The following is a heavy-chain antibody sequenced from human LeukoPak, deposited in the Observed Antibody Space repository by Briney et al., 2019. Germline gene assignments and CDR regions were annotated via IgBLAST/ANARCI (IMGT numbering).Heavy chain of an antibody. D-gene: IGHD2-15*01. Sequence: SQTLSLTCAVSGGSISSGGYSWSWIRQPPGKGLEWIGYIYHSGSTYYNPSLKSRVTISVDGSKSQFSLKLSSVTAADTAVYYCAREGYFHNFDYWGQGTLVTVSS. J-gene: IGHJ4*02. CDR1: GGSISSGGYS. CDR2: IYHSGST. V-gene: IGHV4-30-2*01. CDR3: AREGYFHNFDY.